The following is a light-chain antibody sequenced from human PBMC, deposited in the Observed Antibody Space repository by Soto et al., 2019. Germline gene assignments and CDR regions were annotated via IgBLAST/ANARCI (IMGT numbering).Light chain of an antibody. Sequence: DIHMTQSPSTLSASVGDRVTITCRASQRIDTWVAWYQQKPGTAPKFLIYGASNLERGVPSRFSGSGSGTDFTFTISSLQPEDIGTYYCQQYDNLAFTFGQGTRLEIK. CDR1: QRIDTW. CDR2: GAS. CDR3: QQYDNLAFT. V-gene: IGKV1-33*01. J-gene: IGKJ5*01.